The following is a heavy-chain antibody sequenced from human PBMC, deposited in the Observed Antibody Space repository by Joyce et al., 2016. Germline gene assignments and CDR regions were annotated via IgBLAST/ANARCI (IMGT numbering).Heavy chain of an antibody. J-gene: IGHJ4*02. CDR1: GGSISSSIYY. D-gene: IGHD3-22*01. Sequence: QLQLQESGPGLVKPSETLSLTCTVSGGSISSSIYYWGWIRQPPGKGLEWIGNIYSSGSTYYNPSLKSRVTISVDTSKNQFSLKRTSVTAADTAVYFCATPYYDSSGYPYYFDYWGQGTLVTVSS. CDR3: ATPYYDSSGYPYYFDY. V-gene: IGHV4-39*01. CDR2: IYSSGST.